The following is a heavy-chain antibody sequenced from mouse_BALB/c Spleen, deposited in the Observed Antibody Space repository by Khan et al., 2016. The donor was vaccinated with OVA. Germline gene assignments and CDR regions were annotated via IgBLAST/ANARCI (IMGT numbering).Heavy chain of an antibody. V-gene: IGHV3-2*02. Sequence: EVELVESGPGLVKPSQSLSLTCTVTGYSITSGYGWNWLRQFPGNKLEWMGYISYSGSINYTQSLKSRISITRDTSKNQFFLQLNSVTTEDTATYYCARTARIKYWGQGTTLTVSS. CDR1: GYSITSGYG. CDR2: ISYSGSI. D-gene: IGHD1-2*01. CDR3: ARTARIKY. J-gene: IGHJ2*01.